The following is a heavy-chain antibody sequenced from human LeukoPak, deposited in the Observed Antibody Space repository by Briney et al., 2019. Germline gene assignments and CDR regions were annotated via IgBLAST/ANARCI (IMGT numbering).Heavy chain of an antibody. CDR3: ARDLNWGAGALDI. D-gene: IGHD7-27*01. V-gene: IGHV3-21*01. CDR1: GFTFSTHV. Sequence: GGSLRLSCAASGFTFSTHVMSWVRQAPGKGLEWVSSINVSPAYISYADSVKGRFTISRDNAKNSLYLHVNSLRAEDTAVYFCARDLNWGAGALDIWGQGTMVTVSS. J-gene: IGHJ3*02. CDR2: INVSPAYI.